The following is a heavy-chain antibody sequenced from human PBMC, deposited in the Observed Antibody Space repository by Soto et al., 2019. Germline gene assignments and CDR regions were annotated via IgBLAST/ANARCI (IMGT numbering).Heavy chain of an antibody. CDR2: ISGSGGST. CDR3: ARDMSGGTYNYYYGMDV. J-gene: IGHJ6*02. D-gene: IGHD1-26*01. V-gene: IGHV3-23*01. Sequence: GGSLRLSCTASGFTFSNYAGTWVRQAPGKGLEWVSTISGSGGSTYYADSVKGRFTISRDNSKNTLYLQMNSLRADDTAVYYCARDMSGGTYNYYYGMDVWGQGTTVTVSS. CDR1: GFTFSNYA.